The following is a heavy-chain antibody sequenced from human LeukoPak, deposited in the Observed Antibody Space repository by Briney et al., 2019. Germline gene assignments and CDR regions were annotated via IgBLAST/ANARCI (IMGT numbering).Heavy chain of an antibody. CDR2: IYSGGST. CDR3: ARDCYDSSGYLDY. V-gene: IGHV3-66*02. Sequence: GGSLRLSCAASGFTVSSNYMSWVRQAPGKGLEWGSVIYSGGSTYYADSVKGRFTISRDNSKNTLYLQMNSLRAEDTAVYYCARDCYDSSGYLDYWGQGTLVTVSS. D-gene: IGHD3-22*01. CDR1: GFTVSSNY. J-gene: IGHJ4*02.